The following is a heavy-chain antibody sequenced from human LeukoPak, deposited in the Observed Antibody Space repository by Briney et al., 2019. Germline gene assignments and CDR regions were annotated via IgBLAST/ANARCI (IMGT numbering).Heavy chain of an antibody. CDR3: AGYQLPYYYYGMDV. D-gene: IGHD2-2*01. V-gene: IGHV4-34*01. Sequence: SETPSLTCAVYGGSFSGCYWSWIRQPPGKGLEWIGEINHSGSTNYNPSLKSRVTISVDTSKNQFSLKLSSVTAADTAVYYCAGYQLPYYYYGMDVWGQGTTVTVSS. CDR1: GGSFSGCY. J-gene: IGHJ6*02. CDR2: INHSGST.